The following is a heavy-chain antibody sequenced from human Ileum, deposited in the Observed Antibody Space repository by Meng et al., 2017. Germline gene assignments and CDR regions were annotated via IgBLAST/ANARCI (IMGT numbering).Heavy chain of an antibody. D-gene: IGHD3-10*01. J-gene: IGHJ5*02. V-gene: IGHV4-34*01. CDR3: ARVGYYGSGS. CDR2: INHSGST. Sequence: QVPLRQWGAGLLKPSETLSLSFAFYGGSFSGYYWSWIRQPPGKGLEWIGEINHSGSTNYNPSLKSRVTISVDTSKNQFSLKLSSVTAADTAVYYCARVGYYGSGSWGQGTLVTVSS. CDR1: GGSFSGYY.